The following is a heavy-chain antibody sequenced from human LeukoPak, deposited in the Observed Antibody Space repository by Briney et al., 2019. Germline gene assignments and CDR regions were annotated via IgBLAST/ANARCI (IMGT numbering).Heavy chain of an antibody. CDR3: ARDLSSWTFSGFDI. Sequence: SETLSLTCTVSGGSISSGSYYWSWIRQPAGKGLEWIGRIYTSGSTNYNPSLKSRVTISVDASKNQFSLKLSSVTAADTAVYYCARDLSSWTFSGFDIWGQGTMVTVSS. J-gene: IGHJ3*02. D-gene: IGHD6-13*01. V-gene: IGHV4-61*02. CDR2: IYTSGST. CDR1: GGSISSGSYY.